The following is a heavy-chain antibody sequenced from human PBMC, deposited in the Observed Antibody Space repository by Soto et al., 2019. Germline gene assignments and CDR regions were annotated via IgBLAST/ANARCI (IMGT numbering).Heavy chain of an antibody. J-gene: IGHJ6*03. V-gene: IGHV3-66*01. Sequence: EVQLVESGGDLVQPGGSLRLSCAASGFTVSSHYMNWVRQAPGKGLEWVSLIRSGGSTFYADSVKGRFTISRDNSKNTXXXXXXXXXXXXXXXXXXXXXXXXXXGGSCYGVPMDVWGRGTTVTVSS. CDR3: XXXXXXXXGGSCYGVPMDV. D-gene: IGHD2-15*01. CDR2: IRSGGST. CDR1: GFTVSSHY.